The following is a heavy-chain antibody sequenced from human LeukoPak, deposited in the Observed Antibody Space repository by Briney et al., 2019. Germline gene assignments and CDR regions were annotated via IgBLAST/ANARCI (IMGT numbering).Heavy chain of an antibody. CDR3: ARTFNWNYSL. Sequence: SETLSLTCTVSGGSISSYFWSWIRQPPGKRLEWIGYVFHSGSTNYNPSFKGRVTISVDTSKNQFSLKLSSVTAADTAVYYCARTFNWNYSLWGQGTLVTVSS. J-gene: IGHJ4*02. D-gene: IGHD1-7*01. CDR1: GGSISSYF. V-gene: IGHV4-4*08. CDR2: VFHSGST.